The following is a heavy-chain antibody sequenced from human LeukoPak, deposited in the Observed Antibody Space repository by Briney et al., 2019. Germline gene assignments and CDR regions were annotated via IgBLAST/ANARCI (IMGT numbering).Heavy chain of an antibody. CDR2: IHYDGSKK. Sequence: GGSLRLSCSASGFTFGSSGMHWVRKAPGKGLEWVAFIHYDGSKKHNADSVKGRFTISRDNSKNTLFLQMNSLRVEDTAVYYCVKDKGNNVGFFYYFDYWGQGTLVAVSS. J-gene: IGHJ4*02. D-gene: IGHD2-15*01. V-gene: IGHV3-30*02. CDR3: VKDKGNNVGFFYYFDY. CDR1: GFTFGSSG.